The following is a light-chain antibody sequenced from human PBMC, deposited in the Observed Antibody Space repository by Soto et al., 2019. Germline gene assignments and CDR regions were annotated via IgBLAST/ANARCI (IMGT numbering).Light chain of an antibody. Sequence: EIQMTQSPSTLSASLGDRVTITCRASQSISSWLAWYQQKPGKAPKLLIYEASSLESGVPSRFGGSGSGTEFTLTISGLQPDDFATYYCQQYNDYSRTFGQGTKVEI. CDR1: QSISSW. CDR2: EAS. J-gene: IGKJ1*01. CDR3: QQYNDYSRT. V-gene: IGKV1-5*03.